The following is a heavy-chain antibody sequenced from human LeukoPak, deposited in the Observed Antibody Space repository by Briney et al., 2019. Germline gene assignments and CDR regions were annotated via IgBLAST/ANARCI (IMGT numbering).Heavy chain of an antibody. CDR1: GGTISSYY. CDR3: ARIPRGFIAAARYYYGMDV. V-gene: IGHV4-59*12. D-gene: IGHD6-13*01. J-gene: IGHJ6*02. CDR2: IYYSGNT. Sequence: SETLSLTCTVSGGTISSYYWSWIRQPPGKGLEWVGDIYYSGNTNYNPSLKSRVTISVDTSKSQFSLKLSSVTAADTAVYYCARIPRGFIAAARYYYGMDVWGQGTTVTVSS.